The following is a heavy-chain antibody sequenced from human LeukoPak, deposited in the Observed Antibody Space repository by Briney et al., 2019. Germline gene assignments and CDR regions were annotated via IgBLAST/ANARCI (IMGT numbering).Heavy chain of an antibody. Sequence: GGSLRLSCAASGFTFSSFAMSWVRQAPGEGLGWVSSICNTGGSTNYTDSVKGRFTISRDNPKNTPYLQMNILRAEDTAVYYCAKAGIPVAVYFDYWGQGTLVT. CDR3: AKAGIPVAVYFDY. CDR1: GFTFSSFA. CDR2: ICNTGGST. D-gene: IGHD6-19*01. V-gene: IGHV3-23*01. J-gene: IGHJ4*02.